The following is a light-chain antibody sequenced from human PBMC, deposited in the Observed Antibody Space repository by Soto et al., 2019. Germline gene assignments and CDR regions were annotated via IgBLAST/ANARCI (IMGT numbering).Light chain of an antibody. CDR3: CSYAGSSTGVV. Sequence: QSALTQPASVSGSPVQSITISCTGTSSDVGSYNLVSWYQQHPGKAPKLMIYEGSKRPSGVSNRFSGSKSGNTASLTISGLQAEDEADYYCCSYAGSSTGVVFGGGTKVTVL. CDR2: EGS. J-gene: IGLJ2*01. V-gene: IGLV2-23*01. CDR1: SSDVGSYNL.